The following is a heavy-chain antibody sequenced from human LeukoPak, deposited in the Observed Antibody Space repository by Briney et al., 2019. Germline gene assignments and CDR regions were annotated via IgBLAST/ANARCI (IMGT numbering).Heavy chain of an antibody. D-gene: IGHD3-16*02. Sequence: GGSLRLFCAASGYPYSSYAMHWVRQAPGKGLEWVGVISYDERNKYYADSVKGRFTISRDNSKNTLYLQMNSLRAEDTAVYYCAREGEYYDYVWGSYRPPYYFDYGGQGTLVTVSS. CDR2: ISYDERNK. J-gene: IGHJ4*02. V-gene: IGHV3-30*04. CDR1: GYPYSSYA. CDR3: AREGEYYDYVWGSYRPPYYFDY.